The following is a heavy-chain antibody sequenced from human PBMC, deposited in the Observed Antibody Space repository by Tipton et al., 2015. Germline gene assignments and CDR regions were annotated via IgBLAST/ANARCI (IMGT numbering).Heavy chain of an antibody. CDR2: VFHTGAT. Sequence: TLSLTCTVSGVSISSYYWTWIRQPPGKGLQWVGNVFHTGATSYNSSLKSRLTFSIDTSKNQVSLRLSSVTAEDTAVYYCARLRKGDGDYAIDYWGQGTLVTVSS. V-gene: IGHV4-59*01. D-gene: IGHD4-17*01. CDR3: ARLRKGDGDYAIDY. J-gene: IGHJ4*02. CDR1: GVSISSYY.